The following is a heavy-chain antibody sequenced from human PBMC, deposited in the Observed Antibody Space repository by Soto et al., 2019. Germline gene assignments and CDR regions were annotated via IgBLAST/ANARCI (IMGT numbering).Heavy chain of an antibody. J-gene: IGHJ6*02. V-gene: IGHV4-34*01. CDR1: GGSFSDYF. CDR2: INHSGST. D-gene: IGHD6-6*01. CDR3: AGREFASSSFHYYYYAVDV. Sequence: QVQLQQWGAGLLKPSETLSLTCAVYGGSFSDYFWTWIRQPPGKGLEWIGDINHSGSTNFNPSLKSRVAISADTSRNQFSLRVTSVTAADTAVYYCAGREFASSSFHYYYYAVDVWGQGTTVTVSS.